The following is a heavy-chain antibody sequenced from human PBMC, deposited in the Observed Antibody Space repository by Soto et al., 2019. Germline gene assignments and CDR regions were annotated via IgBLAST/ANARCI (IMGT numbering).Heavy chain of an antibody. J-gene: IGHJ6*02. Sequence: ASVKVSCKASGYTFSSYAISWVRQAPGQGLEWMGGIIPIFGTANYAQKFQGRVTITADKSTSTAYMELSSLRSEDTAVYYCATPYYDILTGYQGYYYYGMDVWGQGTTGTVSS. V-gene: IGHV1-69*06. CDR1: GYTFSSYA. CDR2: IIPIFGTA. D-gene: IGHD3-9*01. CDR3: ATPYYDILTGYQGYYYYGMDV.